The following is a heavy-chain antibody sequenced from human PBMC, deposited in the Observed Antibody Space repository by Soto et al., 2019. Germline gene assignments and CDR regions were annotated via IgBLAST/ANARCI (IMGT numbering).Heavy chain of an antibody. D-gene: IGHD2-2*01. Sequence: GASVKVSCKASGYTFTSYYMHWVRQAPGQGLEWMGIINPSGGSTSYAQKFQGRVTMTRDTSTSTVYMELSSLRSEDTAVYYCARVSWSCSSTSCYPGDFDYWGQGTLVTVSS. V-gene: IGHV1-46*01. CDR3: ARVSWSCSSTSCYPGDFDY. CDR1: GYTFTSYY. CDR2: INPSGGST. J-gene: IGHJ4*02.